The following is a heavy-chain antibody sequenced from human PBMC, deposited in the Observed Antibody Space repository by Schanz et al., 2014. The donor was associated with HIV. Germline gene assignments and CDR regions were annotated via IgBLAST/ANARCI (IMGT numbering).Heavy chain of an antibody. CDR3: ARGDFGGSSVDY. V-gene: IGHV4-34*01. CDR1: GGSFSVYS. CDR2: VRHIGGT. D-gene: IGHD4-17*01. J-gene: IGHJ4*01. Sequence: QVQLQQWGAGLLKPSETLSLTCAVYGGSFSVYSWSWIRQFPGLGLEWIGGVRHIGGTNYNPSLKSRVTMSMDMSKNQFSLNLPSVTAADTAVYFCARGDFGGSSVDYWGHGNMVTVSS.